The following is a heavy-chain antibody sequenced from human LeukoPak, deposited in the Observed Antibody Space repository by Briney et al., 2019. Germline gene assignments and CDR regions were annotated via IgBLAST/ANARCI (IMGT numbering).Heavy chain of an antibody. CDR2: IYPGDSDT. CDR1: GYSFTSYW. CDR3: ARHKNSSGWYGWDAFDI. D-gene: IGHD6-19*01. V-gene: IGHV5-51*01. Sequence: PGESLKISCKGSGYSFTSYWIGWVRQMPGKGLEWMGIIYPGDSDTRYSPSFQGQVTISADKSISTAYLQWSSLKASDTAMYHCARHKNSSGWYGWDAFDIWGQGTMVTVSS. J-gene: IGHJ3*02.